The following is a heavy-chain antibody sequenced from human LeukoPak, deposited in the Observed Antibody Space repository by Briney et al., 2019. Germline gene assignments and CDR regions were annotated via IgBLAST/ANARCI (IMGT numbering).Heavy chain of an antibody. J-gene: IGHJ4*02. CDR2: INWNSAGI. CDR3: AKDVDNNWYGRLDN. D-gene: IGHD4-17*01. V-gene: IGHV3-9*01. CDR1: GFRFYDYA. Sequence: PGGSLRLACAASGFRFYDYAMHWVRQAPGKGLEWVSSINWNSAGIDYADSVKGRFTISRDNTKNSLYLHMSSLRAEDTALYYCAKDVDNNWYGRLDNWGQGTLVTVSS.